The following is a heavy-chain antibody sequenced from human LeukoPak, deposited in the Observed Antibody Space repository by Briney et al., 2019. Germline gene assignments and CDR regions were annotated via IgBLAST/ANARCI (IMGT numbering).Heavy chain of an antibody. CDR3: ASLRGLYGGYGLQLYGMDV. J-gene: IGHJ6*02. CDR1: GFTFSSYS. D-gene: IGHD5-12*01. CDR2: ISSSSSYI. Sequence: GGSLRLSCAASGFTFSSYSMNWVRQAPGKGLEWVSSISSSSSYIYYADSVKGRFTISRDNAKNSLYLQMNSLRAEDTAVYYCASLRGLYGGYGLQLYGMDVWGQGTTVTVSS. V-gene: IGHV3-21*01.